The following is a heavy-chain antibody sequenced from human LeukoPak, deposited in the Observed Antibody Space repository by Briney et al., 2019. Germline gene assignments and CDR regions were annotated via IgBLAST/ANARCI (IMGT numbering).Heavy chain of an antibody. D-gene: IGHD2-2*01. V-gene: IGHV4-59*01. J-gene: IGHJ4*02. CDR1: GGSISSYY. CDR3: AREYCSSTSCLDY. CDR2: IYYSGST. Sequence: SETLSLTCTVSGGSISSYYWSWIRQPPGKGLEWIGYIYYSGSTNYNPSLKSRVTISVDTSKNQFSLKLSSVTAADTAVYYCAREYCSSTSCLDYWGQGTLVTVSS.